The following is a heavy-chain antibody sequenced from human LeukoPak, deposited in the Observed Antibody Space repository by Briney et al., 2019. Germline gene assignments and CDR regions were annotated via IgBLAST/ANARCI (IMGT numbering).Heavy chain of an antibody. CDR3: ARHPYGDYDLGYYFDY. J-gene: IGHJ4*02. CDR2: IDPSDSYT. D-gene: IGHD4-17*01. CDR1: GYSFTSYW. Sequence: GESLKISCKGSGYSFTSYWISWVRQMPGKGLEWMGRIDPSDSYTNYSPSFQGQVTISADKSISTAYLQWSSLKASDTAMYYCARHPYGDYDLGYYFDYWGQGTLVTVSS. V-gene: IGHV5-10-1*04.